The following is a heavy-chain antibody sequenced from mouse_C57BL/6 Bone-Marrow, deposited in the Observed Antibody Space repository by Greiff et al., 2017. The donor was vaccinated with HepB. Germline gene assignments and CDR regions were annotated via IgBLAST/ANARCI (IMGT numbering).Heavy chain of an antibody. Sequence: QVQLQQPGAELVKPGASVKLSCEASGYTFTSYWMHWVKQRPGQGLEWIGMIHPNSGSTNYNEKFKSKATLTVDKSSSTAYMQLSSLTSEDSAVYYCARGTTVVVFDYWGQGTTLTVSS. J-gene: IGHJ2*01. CDR1: GYTFTSYW. D-gene: IGHD1-1*01. V-gene: IGHV1-64*01. CDR2: IHPNSGST. CDR3: ARGTTVVVFDY.